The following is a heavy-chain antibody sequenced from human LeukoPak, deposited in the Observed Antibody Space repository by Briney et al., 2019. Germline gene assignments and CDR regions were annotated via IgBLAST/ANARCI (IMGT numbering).Heavy chain of an antibody. J-gene: IGHJ6*03. CDR2: IYYSGST. CDR3: ARDRIAAASHYYYMDV. Sequence: SETLSPTCTVSGGSISRYYWSWIRQPPGKGLEWIGYIYYSGSTNYNPSLKSRVTISVDTSKNQYSLKLSSVTAADTDVYYCARDRIAAASHYYYMDVWGKGTTVTVSS. V-gene: IGHV4-59*01. D-gene: IGHD6-13*01. CDR1: GGSISRYY.